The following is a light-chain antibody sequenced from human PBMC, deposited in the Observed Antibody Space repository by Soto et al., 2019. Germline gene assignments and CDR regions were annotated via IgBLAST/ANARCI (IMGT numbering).Light chain of an antibody. Sequence: QSALTQPPSPSGAPWQLVTISFLGTHRDVGGYNYVSWYQQHPGKAPKLMTYEVSKRPSGVPDRFSGSKSGNTASLTVSGLQAEDEAYYYCSSYAASNNLGVFGGGTKVTVL. J-gene: IGLJ2*01. CDR2: EVS. V-gene: IGLV2-8*01. CDR3: SSYAASNNLGV. CDR1: HRDVGGYNY.